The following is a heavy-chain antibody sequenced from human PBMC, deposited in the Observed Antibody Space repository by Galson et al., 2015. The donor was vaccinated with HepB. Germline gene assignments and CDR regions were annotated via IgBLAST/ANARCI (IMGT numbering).Heavy chain of an antibody. D-gene: IGHD2-15*01. CDR3: ARGDCSGGSCPLGY. CDR1: GYTFTGYY. J-gene: IGHJ4*02. CDR2: INPNSGGT. Sequence: SVKVSCKASGYTFTGYYMHWVRQAPGQGLGWMGWINPNSGGTNYAQKFQGWVTMTRDTSISTAYMELSRLRSDDTAVYYCARGDCSGGSCPLGYWGQGTLVTVSS. V-gene: IGHV1-2*04.